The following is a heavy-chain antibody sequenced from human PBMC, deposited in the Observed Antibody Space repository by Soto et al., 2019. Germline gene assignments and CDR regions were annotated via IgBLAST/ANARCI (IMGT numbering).Heavy chain of an antibody. J-gene: IGHJ6*03. CDR2: ISAYNGNT. D-gene: IGHD1-1*01. V-gene: IGHV1-18*01. Sequence: QVQLVQSGAEVKKPGASVKVSCKASGYTFTSYGISWVRQAPGQGIEWMGWISAYNGNTNYAQKLQGRVTMTTDTPTGTADRDLRSMRSDDTAVYYCARDRTDDAGYYMEVWGKGTPVTVSS. CDR1: GYTFTSYG. CDR3: ARDRTDDAGYYMEV.